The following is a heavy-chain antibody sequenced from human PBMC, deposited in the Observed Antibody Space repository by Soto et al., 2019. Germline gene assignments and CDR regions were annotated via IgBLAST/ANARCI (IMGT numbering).Heavy chain of an antibody. Sequence: TLSLTGTVSVGSISSGGYYWSWILQHPGKGLEWIGYIYYSGSTYYNPSLKSRVTISVDTSKNQFSLKLSSVTAADTAVYYCARYYDYVWGSYRYTGFDYWGQGTLVTVSS. V-gene: IGHV4-31*03. CDR1: VGSISSGGYY. J-gene: IGHJ4*02. CDR3: ARYYDYVWGSYRYTGFDY. CDR2: IYYSGST. D-gene: IGHD3-16*02.